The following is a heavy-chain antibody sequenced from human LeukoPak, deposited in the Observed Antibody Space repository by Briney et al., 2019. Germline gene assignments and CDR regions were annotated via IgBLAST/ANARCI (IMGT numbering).Heavy chain of an antibody. CDR1: GFTFSTYT. CDR3: ARDSPLYYDSSGYSDY. CDR2: IKQDGSEK. V-gene: IGHV3-7*01. J-gene: IGHJ4*02. D-gene: IGHD3-22*01. Sequence: GGSLRLSCAASGFTFSTYTMNWVRQAPGKGLEWVANIKQDGSEKYYVDSVKGRFTISRDNAKNSLYLQMNSLRAEDTAVYYCARDSPLYYDSSGYSDYWGQGTLVTVSS.